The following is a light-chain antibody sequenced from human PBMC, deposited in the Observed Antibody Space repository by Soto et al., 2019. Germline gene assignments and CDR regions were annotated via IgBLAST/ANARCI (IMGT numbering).Light chain of an antibody. CDR1: SSDVGGYNY. J-gene: IGLJ1*01. Sequence: QSALTQPASVSGSPGQSITISCTGTSSDVGGYNYVSWYQQHPGKAPKLMIYDVSNRPSGVSNRFSGSKSGNTASLTISVLQAYDEAEYYCSSYTSSSTGVFGTGTKLTVL. V-gene: IGLV2-14*01. CDR2: DVS. CDR3: SSYTSSSTGV.